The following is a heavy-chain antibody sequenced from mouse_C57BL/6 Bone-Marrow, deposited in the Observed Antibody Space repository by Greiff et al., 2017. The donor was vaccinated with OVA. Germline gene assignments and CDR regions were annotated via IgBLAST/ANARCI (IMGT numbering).Heavy chain of an antibody. CDR2: IWGGGST. J-gene: IGHJ1*03. CDR3: AKREPLVGDWYFDV. V-gene: IGHV2-9*01. Sequence: VMLVESGPGLVAPSQSLSITCTVSGFSLTSYGVDWVRQPPGKGLEWLGVIWGGGSTKYNSALMSRLSISKDNSKSQVFLKMNRLQTDDTAMYYCAKREPLVGDWYFDVWGTGTTVTVSS. D-gene: IGHD1-1*02. CDR1: GFSLTSYG.